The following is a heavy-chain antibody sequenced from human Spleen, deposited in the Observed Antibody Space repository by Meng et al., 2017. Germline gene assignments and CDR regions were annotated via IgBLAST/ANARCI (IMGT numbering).Heavy chain of an antibody. CDR2: VNQGGST. Sequence: SETLSLTCAVYGGSFSGYYWTWIRQPPGKGLEWIGEVNQGGSTNYNPSLQRRVTISLDTSKNHFSLKLNSVTAADTAVYYCARGPGPAYYYGSGSYFWVIWGQGTLVTVSS. D-gene: IGHD3-10*01. V-gene: IGHV4-34*01. CDR3: ARGPGPAYYYGSGSYFWVI. CDR1: GGSFSGYY. J-gene: IGHJ4*02.